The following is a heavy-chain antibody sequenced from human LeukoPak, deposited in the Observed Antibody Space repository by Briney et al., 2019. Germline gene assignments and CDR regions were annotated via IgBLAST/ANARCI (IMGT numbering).Heavy chain of an antibody. CDR3: ARDSIAVAGTGLHSD. CDR2: ISAYSGNT. J-gene: IGHJ4*02. V-gene: IGHV1-18*01. D-gene: IGHD6-19*01. Sequence: ASVKVSCKASGYTFTNYGISWVRQAPGQGLEWMGWISAYSGNTNYAQNLQGRVTITADESTSTAYMELSSLRSEDTAVYYCARDSIAVAGTGLHSDWGQGTLVTVSS. CDR1: GYTFTNYG.